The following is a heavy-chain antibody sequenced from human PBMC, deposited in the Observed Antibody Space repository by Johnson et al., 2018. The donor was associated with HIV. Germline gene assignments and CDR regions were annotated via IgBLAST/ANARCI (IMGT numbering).Heavy chain of an antibody. CDR1: GFTFSSYG. Sequence: QMQLVESGGGVVQPGRSLRLSCAASGFTFSSYGMHWVRQAPGKGLEWVAVISYDGSNKYYADSVKGRFTISRDNSKNTLYLQMNSLRAEDTAVYYCAREQGSGSYSIHAFDIWGQGTMVTVSS. J-gene: IGHJ3*02. V-gene: IGHV3-30*03. CDR3: AREQGSGSYSIHAFDI. CDR2: ISYDGSNK. D-gene: IGHD1-26*01.